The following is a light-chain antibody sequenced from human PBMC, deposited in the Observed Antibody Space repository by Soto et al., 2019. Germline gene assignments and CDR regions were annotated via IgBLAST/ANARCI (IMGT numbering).Light chain of an antibody. CDR1: SSDIGGYNY. J-gene: IGLJ1*01. CDR2: EVS. Sequence: QSVLTQPPSASGSPGQSVTISCTGTSSDIGGYNYVSWYQQYPGKAPKLMIYEVSKRPSGVPDRFSGSKSGNTASLTVSGLQAEDEADSYCSSYAGSNNPYVFGTGTKLTVL. CDR3: SSYAGSNNPYV. V-gene: IGLV2-8*01.